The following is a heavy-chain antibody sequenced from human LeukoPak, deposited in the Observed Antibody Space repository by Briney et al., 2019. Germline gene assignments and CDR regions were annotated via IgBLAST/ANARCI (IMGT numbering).Heavy chain of an antibody. D-gene: IGHD6-13*01. CDR3: ARDPRGAAAADDAFDI. CDR1: GFTFTSHD. Sequence: ASVKVSCKASGFTFTSHDYNWVRQATGQGLEWMGWMNPNSGSTGYAQKFQGRITMTRDTSITTVYMELSSLTSEDTAVYYCARDPRGAAAADDAFDIWGQGPMVTVSS. V-gene: IGHV1-8*01. J-gene: IGHJ3*02. CDR2: MNPNSGST.